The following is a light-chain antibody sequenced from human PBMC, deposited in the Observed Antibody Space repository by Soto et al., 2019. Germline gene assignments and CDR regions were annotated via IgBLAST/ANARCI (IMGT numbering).Light chain of an antibody. CDR2: GAS. J-gene: IGKJ1*01. V-gene: IGKV3-15*01. CDR1: QSVSSN. Sequence: IVLTHSPGTLSLSPWERATLSCRASQSVSSNLAWYQQKPGQAPRLLIYGASTRATGIPARFSGSGSGTEFTLTISNLQSEDFAVYHCQQYDKWPRTFGQGTKVDIK. CDR3: QQYDKWPRT.